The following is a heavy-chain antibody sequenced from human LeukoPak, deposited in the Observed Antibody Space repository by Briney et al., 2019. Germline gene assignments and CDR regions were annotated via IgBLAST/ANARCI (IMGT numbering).Heavy chain of an antibody. D-gene: IGHD1-26*01. CDR3: AKGLISSATYFSYFDY. J-gene: IGHJ4*02. CDR1: GSTFSSYG. V-gene: IGHV3-23*01. CDR2: ISAGGDLT. Sequence: GGSLRLSXAASGSTFSSYGMSWVRQAPGKGLEWVAAISAGGDLTNYADSVKGRFTISRDSSKNMLYVQMNSLRAEDTAIYYCAKGLISSATYFSYFDYWGQGTLVTVSS.